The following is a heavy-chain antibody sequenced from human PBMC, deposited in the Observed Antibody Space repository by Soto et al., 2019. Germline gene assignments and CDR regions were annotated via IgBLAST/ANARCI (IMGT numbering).Heavy chain of an antibody. CDR1: GGTFSSYT. CDR2: IIPILGIA. J-gene: IGHJ3*02. D-gene: IGHD3-16*02. V-gene: IGHV1-69*04. CDR3: AREVGMITFGGVIASHAFDI. Sequence: SVKVSCKASGGTFSSYTISWVRQAPGQGLEWMGRIIPILGIANYAQKLQGRVTITADKSTSTAYMELSSLRSEDTAVYYCAREVGMITFGGVIASHAFDIWGQGTMVTVSS.